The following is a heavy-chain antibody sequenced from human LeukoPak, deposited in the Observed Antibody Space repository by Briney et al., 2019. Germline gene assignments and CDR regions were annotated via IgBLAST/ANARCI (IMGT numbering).Heavy chain of an antibody. Sequence: PSETLSLTCAVSGGSISSGGYSWSWIRQPPGKGLEWIGYIYHSGGTYYNPSLKSRVTISVDRSKNQFSLKLSSVTAADTAVYYCARVYGDSSFDYWGQGTLVTVSS. CDR2: IYHSGGT. D-gene: IGHD4-17*01. CDR3: ARVYGDSSFDY. CDR1: GGSISSGGYS. V-gene: IGHV4-30-2*01. J-gene: IGHJ4*02.